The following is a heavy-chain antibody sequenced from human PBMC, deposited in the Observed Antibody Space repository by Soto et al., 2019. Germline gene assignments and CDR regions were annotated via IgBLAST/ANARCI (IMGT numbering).Heavy chain of an antibody. CDR1: GFTFSSYW. CDR2: IKQDGSEK. V-gene: IGHV3-7*01. CDR3: ARHDSSGYYPESQYYFDY. Sequence: PGGSLRLSCAASGFTFSSYWMSWVRQAPGKGLEWVANIKQDGSEKYYVDSVKGRFTISRDNAKNSLYLQMNSLRAEDTAVYYCARHDSSGYYPESQYYFDYWGQGTLVTVSS. J-gene: IGHJ4*02. D-gene: IGHD3-22*01.